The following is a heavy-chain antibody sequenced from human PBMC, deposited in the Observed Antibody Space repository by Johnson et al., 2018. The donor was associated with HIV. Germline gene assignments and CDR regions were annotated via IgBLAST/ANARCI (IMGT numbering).Heavy chain of an antibody. J-gene: IGHJ3*02. V-gene: IGHV3-33*03. CDR3: AKDKRQTAIPQRAFDI. CDR2: IWYDGRDK. Sequence: QVLLVESGGGVVQPGRSLRLSCTASGFTFSTYGMHWVRQAPGKGLEWVALIWYDGRDKYSADSVKGRFTISRDNSKNMLYLQMNSLRAEDTAVYYCAKDKRQTAIPQRAFDICGQGTMVTVSS. D-gene: IGHD6-25*01. CDR1: GFTFSTYG.